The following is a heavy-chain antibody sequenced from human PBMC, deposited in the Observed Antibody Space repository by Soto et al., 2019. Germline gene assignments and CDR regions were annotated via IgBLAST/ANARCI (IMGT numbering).Heavy chain of an antibody. CDR1: GDTFSSYA. J-gene: IGHJ6*02. V-gene: IGHV1-69*08. Sequence: QVQLVQSGAELKKTGSSVTVSCRASGDTFSSYAVNWVRQAPGRGLEWMGRIITVLGTTDYAQNFKGRVTITAEKSTKTVYMELSSLRSDDTAVYYCPRRRYCGYDCYHKHYYGMDVWGQGTTVTVAS. CDR2: IITVLGTT. D-gene: IGHD2-21*01. CDR3: PRRRYCGYDCYHKHYYGMDV.